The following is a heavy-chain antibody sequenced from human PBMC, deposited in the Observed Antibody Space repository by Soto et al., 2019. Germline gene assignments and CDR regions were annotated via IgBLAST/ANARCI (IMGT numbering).Heavy chain of an antibody. CDR3: ARDTWCWYFDL. Sequence: QVQLVESGGGVVQPGRSLRLSCAASGFTFSSYGMHWVRQAPGKGLEWVAVIWYDGSNKYYADSVKGRFTISRDNSKNTLYLQMNSLRAEDTAVFYCARDTWCWYFDLWGRGNLFTVCS. CDR1: GFTFSSYG. J-gene: IGHJ2*01. D-gene: IGHD2-15*01. V-gene: IGHV3-33*01. CDR2: IWYDGSNK.